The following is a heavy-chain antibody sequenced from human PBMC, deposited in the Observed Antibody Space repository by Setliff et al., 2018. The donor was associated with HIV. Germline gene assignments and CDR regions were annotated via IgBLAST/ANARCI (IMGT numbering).Heavy chain of an antibody. Sequence: LRLSCAASGFTLSDHWMHWVRQVPGKGLVWVSRTNNDGSITNYGYFVKGRFTMARDSAKNTLYLQMNSLRVEGTAVYYCGKWNYTNSWGQGTLVTVSS. V-gene: IGHV3-74*01. CDR2: TNNDGSIT. CDR1: GFTLSDHW. D-gene: IGHD1-7*01. CDR3: GKWNYTNS. J-gene: IGHJ4*02.